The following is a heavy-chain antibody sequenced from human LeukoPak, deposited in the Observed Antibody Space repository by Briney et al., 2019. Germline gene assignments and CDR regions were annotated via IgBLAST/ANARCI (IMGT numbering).Heavy chain of an antibody. D-gene: IGHD3-22*01. V-gene: IGHV4-30-4*08. J-gene: IGHJ4*02. CDR3: ARKITYYYDSSGSNFDY. Sequence: PSQTLSLTCTVSGGSISSGDYYWSWIRQPPGKGLEWIGYIYYSGSTYYNPSLKSRVTIPVDTSKNQFSLKLSSLTAADTAVYYCARKITYYYDSSGSNFDYWGQGTLVTVSS. CDR1: GGSISSGDYY. CDR2: IYYSGST.